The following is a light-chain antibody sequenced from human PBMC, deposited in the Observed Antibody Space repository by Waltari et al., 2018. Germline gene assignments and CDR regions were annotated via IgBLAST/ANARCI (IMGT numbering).Light chain of an antibody. CDR2: WAS. J-gene: IGKJ4*01. CDR3: QQYYGVPLT. V-gene: IGKV4-1*01. Sequence: DIVMTQSPDFLAVSLGERATINCKSSQSVLYNANNKDYLAWYQQKPGQLPKLLIYWASTRESGVPDRFSGSGSGTDFTLTISSLQAEDVAVYYCQQYYGVPLTFGGGTKVEIK. CDR1: QSVLYNANNKDY.